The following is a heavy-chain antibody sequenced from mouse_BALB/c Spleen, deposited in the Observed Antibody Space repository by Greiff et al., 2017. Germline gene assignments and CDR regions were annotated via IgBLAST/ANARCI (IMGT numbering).Heavy chain of an antibody. CDR3: ARVGATSNAMDY. CDR2: ISSGGST. V-gene: IGHV5-6-5*01. Sequence: EVKLMESGGGLVKPGGSLKLSCAASGFTFSSYAMSWVRQTPEKRLEWVASISSGGSTYYPDSVKGRFTISRDNARNILYLQMSSLRSEDTAMYYCARVGATSNAMDYWGQRTSVTVSS. CDR1: GFTFSSYA. D-gene: IGHD3-1*01. J-gene: IGHJ4*01.